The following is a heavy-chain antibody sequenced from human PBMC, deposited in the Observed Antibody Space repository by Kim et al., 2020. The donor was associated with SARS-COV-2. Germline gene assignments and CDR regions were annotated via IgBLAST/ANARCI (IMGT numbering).Heavy chain of an antibody. CDR3: ARADFAPSYGARDWFDP. Sequence: SVKVSCKASGGTFSSYAISWVRQAPGQGLEWMGRIIPILGIANYAQKFQGRVTITADKSTSTDYTELSSLRSEDTAVYYCARADFAPSYGARDWFDPWGQGTLVTVSS. V-gene: IGHV1-69*04. D-gene: IGHD4-17*01. CDR1: GGTFSSYA. J-gene: IGHJ5*02. CDR2: IIPILGIA.